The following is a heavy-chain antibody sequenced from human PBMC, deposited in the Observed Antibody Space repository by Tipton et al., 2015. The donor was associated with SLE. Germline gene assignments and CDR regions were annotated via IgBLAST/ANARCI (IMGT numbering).Heavy chain of an antibody. Sequence: SLRLSCAASGFSLSNYPMHWVRQAPGKGLEWVTLISPDGNNINYADFVRGRLTISRDNSKNTLSFQMDRLREEDTAVYYCVRAKAVAAPYYYGMDVWGQGTTVTVSS. CDR3: VRAKAVAAPYYYGMDV. J-gene: IGHJ6*02. CDR2: ISPDGNNI. V-gene: IGHV3-30-3*01. D-gene: IGHD6-13*01. CDR1: GFSLSNYP.